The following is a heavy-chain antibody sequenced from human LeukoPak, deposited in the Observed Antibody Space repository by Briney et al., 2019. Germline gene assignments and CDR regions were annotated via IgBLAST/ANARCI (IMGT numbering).Heavy chain of an antibody. CDR3: ARYLSGSGSYGVDY. Sequence: SETLSLTCTVSGGSISSITYYWGWIRQPPGKGLEWIGSVYYSGTIYYNPSLKSRVTISVDTSKNQFSLKLSSVTAADTAVYYCARYLSGSGSYGVDYWGQGTLVTVSS. CDR2: VYYSGTI. J-gene: IGHJ4*02. CDR1: GGSISSITYY. D-gene: IGHD1-26*01. V-gene: IGHV4-39*07.